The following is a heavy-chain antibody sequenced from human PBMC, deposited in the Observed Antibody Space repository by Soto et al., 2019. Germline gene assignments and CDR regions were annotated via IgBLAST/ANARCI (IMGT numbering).Heavy chain of an antibody. CDR2: IIPIFGTA. CDR1: GGTFSSYA. D-gene: IGHD5-12*01. V-gene: IGHV1-69*13. CDR3: ATLPSGYDYMDRSDYYYYGMDV. J-gene: IGHJ6*02. Sequence: GASVKVSCKASGGTFSSYAISWVRQAPGQGLEWMGGIIPIFGTANYAQKFQGRVTITADESTSTAYMELSSLRSEDTAVYYCATLPSGYDYMDRSDYYYYGMDVWGQGTTVTVSS.